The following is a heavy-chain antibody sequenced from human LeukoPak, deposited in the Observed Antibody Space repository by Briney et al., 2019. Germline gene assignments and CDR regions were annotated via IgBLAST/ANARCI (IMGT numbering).Heavy chain of an antibody. D-gene: IGHD3-10*01. CDR1: GFTFSSHA. CDR3: AKYAVVGSPFFDY. J-gene: IGHJ4*02. Sequence: PGGSLRLSCAASGFTFSSHAMSRVRQAPGKGLEWVSAISDSGDSTYYADSVKGRFTISRDNSKNTLYLQMSSLRAEDTAVYYCAKYAVVGSPFFDYWGQGTLVTISS. CDR2: ISDSGDST. V-gene: IGHV3-23*01.